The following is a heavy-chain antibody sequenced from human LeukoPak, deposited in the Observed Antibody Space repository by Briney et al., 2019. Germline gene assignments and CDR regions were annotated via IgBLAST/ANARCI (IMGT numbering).Heavy chain of an antibody. J-gene: IGHJ2*01. CDR1: GGSISSGSYY. CDR3: ERALAQGYQLLYPRVGWYFDL. V-gene: IGHV4-61*02. CDR2: IYTSGST. D-gene: IGHD2-2*02. Sequence: SETLSLTCTVSGGSISSGSYYWSWIRQPAGKGLEWIGRIYTSGSTNYNPSLKSRVTISVDTSKNQFSPKLSSVTAADTAVYYCERALAQGYQLLYPRVGWYFDLWGRGTLVTVSS.